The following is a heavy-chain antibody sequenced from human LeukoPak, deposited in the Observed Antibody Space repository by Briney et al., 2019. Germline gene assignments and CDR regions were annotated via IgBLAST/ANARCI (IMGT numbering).Heavy chain of an antibody. CDR2: IYTSGST. J-gene: IGHJ4*02. CDR1: GGSISSYY. CDR3: AREGYCSGGSCYGIDY. V-gene: IGHV4-4*07. Sequence: SETLSLTCTVSGGSISSYYWSWIRQPAGKGLEWIGRIYTSGSTNYNPSLKSRVTMSVDTSKNQFSLKLSSVTAADTAVYYCAREGYCSGGSCYGIDYWGQGTLVTVSS. D-gene: IGHD2-15*01.